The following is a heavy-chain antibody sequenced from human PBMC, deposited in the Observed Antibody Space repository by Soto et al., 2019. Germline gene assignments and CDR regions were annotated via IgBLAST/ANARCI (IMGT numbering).Heavy chain of an antibody. D-gene: IGHD5-12*01. Sequence: PSETLSLTCAVSGGSISSGGYSWSWIRQPPGKGLEWIGYIYYSGSTYYNPSLKSRVTISVDRSKNQFSLKLSSVTAAATAVYYCARMVMATIPYYFDYWGQGTLVTVSS. CDR1: GGSISSGGYS. CDR3: ARMVMATIPYYFDY. J-gene: IGHJ4*02. V-gene: IGHV4-30-2*01. CDR2: IYYSGST.